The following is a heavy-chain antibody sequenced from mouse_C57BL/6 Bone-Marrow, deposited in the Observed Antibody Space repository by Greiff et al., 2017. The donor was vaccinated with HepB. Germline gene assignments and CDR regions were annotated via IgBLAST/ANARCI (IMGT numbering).Heavy chain of an antibody. J-gene: IGHJ3*01. Sequence: QVQLKQPGAELVKPGASVKMSCKASGYTFTSYWITWVKQRPGQGLEWIGDIYPGSGSTNYNEKFKSKATLTVDTSSSTAYMQLSSLTSEDSAVYYCARRGQLRLPFAYWGQGTLVTVSA. CDR1: GYTFTSYW. CDR2: IYPGSGST. V-gene: IGHV1-55*01. D-gene: IGHD3-2*02. CDR3: ARRGQLRLPFAY.